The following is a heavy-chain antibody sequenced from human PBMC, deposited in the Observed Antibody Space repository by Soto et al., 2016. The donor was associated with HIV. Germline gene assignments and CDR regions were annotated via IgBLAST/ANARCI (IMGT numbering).Heavy chain of an antibody. J-gene: IGHJ6*03. V-gene: IGHV4-61*02. CDR3: ARTLIRCLGCQGYMDV. Sequence: QVQLQESGPGLVKPSQTLSLTCTVSGGSINNGPYYWTWIRQPAGKGLEWIGRIYTTGTTSYNPSLKSRVTISVDTSKNHFSLQLNSVTAADTAVYYCARTLIRCLGCQGYMDVWGKRAAVTFSS. CDR2: IYTTGTT. CDR1: GGSINNGPYY. D-gene: IGHD3-3*01.